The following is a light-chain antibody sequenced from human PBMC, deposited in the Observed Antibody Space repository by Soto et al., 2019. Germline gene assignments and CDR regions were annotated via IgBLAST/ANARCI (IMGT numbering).Light chain of an antibody. CDR3: QQLNTYPIT. Sequence: IQLTQSPSSLSASVGDRVTITCRASQGISSYLAWYQQNPGKAPKLLIYGASTLEGGVPFRFSGSGSGTDFTLIISSVQPEDFATYDCQQLNTYPITFGRGTRLEIK. CDR1: QGISSY. J-gene: IGKJ5*01. V-gene: IGKV1-9*01. CDR2: GAS.